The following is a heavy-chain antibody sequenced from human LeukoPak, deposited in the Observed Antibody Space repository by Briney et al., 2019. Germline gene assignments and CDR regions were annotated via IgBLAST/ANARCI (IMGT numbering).Heavy chain of an antibody. V-gene: IGHV4-59*01. CDR1: GGSISSYY. J-gene: IGHJ4*02. Sequence: PSETLSLTCTVSGGSISSYYWSWIRQPPGKGLEWIGYIYDSGSTKYNPSLKTRVTLSVDTSKNQFSLKMSSVTAADTAVYYCAREASQQLAFDYWGQGTLVTVAS. D-gene: IGHD6-13*01. CDR2: IYDSGST. CDR3: AREASQQLAFDY.